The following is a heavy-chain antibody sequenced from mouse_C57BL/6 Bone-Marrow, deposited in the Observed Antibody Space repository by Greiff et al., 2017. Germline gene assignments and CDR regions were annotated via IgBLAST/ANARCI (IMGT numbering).Heavy chain of an antibody. J-gene: IGHJ1*03. CDR1: GYTFTSYW. Sequence: QVQLQQPGAELVKPGASVKLSCKASGYTFTSYWMHWVKQRPGQGLEWIGMIHPNSGSTNYNEKFKSKATLTVDKSSSTAYMQLSSLTSEDSAVYYWSRGRLRGEYVDVWGTGTTVTVSS. D-gene: IGHD2-4*01. CDR2: IHPNSGST. V-gene: IGHV1-64*01. CDR3: SRGRLRGEYVDV.